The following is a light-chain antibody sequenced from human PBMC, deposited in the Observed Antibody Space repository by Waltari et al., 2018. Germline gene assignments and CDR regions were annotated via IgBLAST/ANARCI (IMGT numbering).Light chain of an antibody. J-gene: IGKJ2*01. CDR1: QSVSSN. CDR3: QQYNNWPPHT. Sequence: EIVKTQSPATLSVSPEERATLSCRASQSVSSNLAWYQQKPGQAPRLLIYGASTRATGIPARFSGSGSGTEFTLTISSLQSEDFAVYYCQQYNNWPPHTFGQGTKLEIK. V-gene: IGKV3-15*01. CDR2: GAS.